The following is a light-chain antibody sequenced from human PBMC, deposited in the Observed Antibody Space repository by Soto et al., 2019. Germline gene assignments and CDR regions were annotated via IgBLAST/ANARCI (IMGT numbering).Light chain of an antibody. V-gene: IGLV2-14*03. CDR1: SSDVGGYKY. Sequence: QSALTQPASVSGSPGKSITISCTGTSSDVGGYKYVSWYQQHPGKAPTLMVYDVSNRPSGVSNRFSGSKSGNTASLIISGLQVEDEADYYCSSYTSSSTGVIGAGTKLTVL. CDR3: SSYTSSSTGV. CDR2: DVS. J-gene: IGLJ3*02.